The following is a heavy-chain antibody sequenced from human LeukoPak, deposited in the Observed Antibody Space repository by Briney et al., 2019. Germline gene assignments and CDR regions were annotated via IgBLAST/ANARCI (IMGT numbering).Heavy chain of an antibody. V-gene: IGHV4-59*01. CDR3: ASGVGDDILTGYWYFDL. J-gene: IGHJ2*01. CDR2: IYYSGST. D-gene: IGHD3-9*01. CDR1: GGSISSYY. Sequence: SETLSLTCTVSGGSISSYYWSWIRQPPGKGLEWIGYIYYSGSTNYNPSLKSRVTISVDTSKNQFSLKLSSVTAADTAVYYCASGVGDDILTGYWYFDLWGRGTLVTVSS.